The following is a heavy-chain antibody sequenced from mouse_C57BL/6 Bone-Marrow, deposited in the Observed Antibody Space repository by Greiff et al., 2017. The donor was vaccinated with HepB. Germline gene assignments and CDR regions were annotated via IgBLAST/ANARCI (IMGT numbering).Heavy chain of an antibody. D-gene: IGHD1-2*01. Sequence: LKESGPGILQPSQTLSLTCSFSGFSLSTFGMGVGWIRQPSGKGLEWLAHIWWDDDKYYNPALKSRLTISKDTSKKQVFLKIANVDTADTATYYCARPHYDEGYFDVWGTGTTVTVSS. J-gene: IGHJ1*03. V-gene: IGHV8-8*01. CDR3: ARPHYDEGYFDV. CDR1: GFSLSTFGMG. CDR2: IWWDDDK.